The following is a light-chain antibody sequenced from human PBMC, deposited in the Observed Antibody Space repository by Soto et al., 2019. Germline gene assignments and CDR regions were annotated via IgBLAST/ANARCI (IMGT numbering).Light chain of an antibody. CDR3: QQADTFPYT. CDR2: ATS. CDR1: QDVSSW. V-gene: IGKV1D-12*01. Sequence: DIQLTQSPSSVSASVGDTVTMTCRASQDVSSWLAWYQQKPGKAPKLLIYATSNWQSGVPSRFSGSGSGTDFTLTITSLQPEDFASYYCQQADTFPYTFGQGTKLEIK. J-gene: IGKJ2*01.